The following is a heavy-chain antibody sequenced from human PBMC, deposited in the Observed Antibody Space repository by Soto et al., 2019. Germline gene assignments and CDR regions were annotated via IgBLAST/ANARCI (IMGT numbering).Heavy chain of an antibody. J-gene: IGHJ4*02. CDR1: GGSISDYY. D-gene: IGHD3-22*01. Sequence: QVQLQESGLGLVKPSETLSLTCTVSGGSISDYYCSWIRQPAGKGLEWIGRVYTSGSTNYNPSLKSRVTMSVDTSKNQFSLKLRSVTAADTAVYYCARGLDYSDSVGYKFYFDYWGQGTLVTVSS. CDR2: VYTSGST. CDR3: ARGLDYSDSVGYKFYFDY. V-gene: IGHV4-4*07.